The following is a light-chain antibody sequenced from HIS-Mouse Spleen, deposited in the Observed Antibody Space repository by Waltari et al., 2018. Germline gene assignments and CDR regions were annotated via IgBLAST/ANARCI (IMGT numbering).Light chain of an antibody. Sequence: QSALTQPASVSGSPGQSITIPCTGTSSEFGSYKLFSWYQQHPGKAPKLMIYEGSKRPSGVSNRFSGSKSGNTASMTISGLQAEDEADYYCCSYAGSSTWVFGGGTKLTVL. V-gene: IGLV2-23*01. CDR2: EGS. CDR1: SSEFGSYKL. J-gene: IGLJ3*02. CDR3: CSYAGSSTWV.